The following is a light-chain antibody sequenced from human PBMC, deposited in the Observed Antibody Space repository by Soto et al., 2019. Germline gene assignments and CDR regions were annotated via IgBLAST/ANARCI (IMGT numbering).Light chain of an antibody. J-gene: IGKJ1*01. Sequence: EIVLTQSPGTLSLSPGERATLSCMASQSVSSSYLAWYQQKPGQAPRLLIYGASSRATGIPVRFSGSASGTEFTLTISSLQSEDFTVYYCQQYNKWPLTFGQGTKVDIK. V-gene: IGKV3-20*01. CDR2: GAS. CDR3: QQYNKWPLT. CDR1: QSVSSSY.